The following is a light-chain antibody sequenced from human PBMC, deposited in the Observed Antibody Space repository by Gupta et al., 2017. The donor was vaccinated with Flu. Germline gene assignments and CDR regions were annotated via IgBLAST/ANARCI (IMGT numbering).Light chain of an antibody. J-gene: IGLJ3*02. CDR3: VVWDDSLNGRV. Sequence: QSVVTQPPSASGTPGQTVTISCSGGSSNIGTFDVFWYLQVPGAAPQLLIKKNNQRPAGVPERFSGSKSGTSASLAVSGLRSEDEGDYYCVVWDDSLNGRVFGGGTKLTV. CDR2: KNN. CDR1: SSNIGTFD. V-gene: IGLV1-47*01.